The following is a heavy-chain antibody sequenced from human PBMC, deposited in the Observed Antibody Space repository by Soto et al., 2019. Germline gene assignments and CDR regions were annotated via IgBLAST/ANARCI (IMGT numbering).Heavy chain of an antibody. V-gene: IGHV3-30*18. CDR1: GFTFSSYG. J-gene: IGHJ6*02. Sequence: QVQLVESGGGVVQPGRSLRLSCAASGFTFSSYGMHWVRQAPGKGLEWVAVISYDGSNKYYADSVKGRFTISRDNSKNTLYLQMYSLRAEDTAVYYCAKDLSFEWFGAVYYYGMEVWGQGTTVTVSS. CDR2: ISYDGSNK. CDR3: AKDLSFEWFGAVYYYGMEV. D-gene: IGHD3-10*01.